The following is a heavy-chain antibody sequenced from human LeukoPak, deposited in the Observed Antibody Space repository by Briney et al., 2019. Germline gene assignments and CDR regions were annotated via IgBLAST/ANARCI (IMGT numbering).Heavy chain of an antibody. Sequence: SETLSLTCAVYGGSFSGYCWSWIRQPPGKGLEWIGEINHSGSTNYNPSLKSRVTISVDTSKNQFSLKLSSVTAADTAVYYCARRYYDFWSGYYSYWGQGTLVTVSS. CDR2: INHSGST. CDR1: GGSFSGYC. V-gene: IGHV4-34*01. CDR3: ARRYYDFWSGYYSY. J-gene: IGHJ4*02. D-gene: IGHD3-3*01.